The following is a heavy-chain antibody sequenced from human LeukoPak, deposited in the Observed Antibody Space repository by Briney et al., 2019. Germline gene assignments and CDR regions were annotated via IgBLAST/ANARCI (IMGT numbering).Heavy chain of an antibody. V-gene: IGHV4-34*01. CDR2: INHRGSP. D-gene: IGHD6-13*01. J-gene: IGHJ4*02. Sequence: SETLSLTCAVYGASFSDYYWSWIRQPPGKGLEWIGEINHRGSPIYNPSLKSRVTISVDTSQNHFSLKLTSVTAADTAVYYCARETAAAGRGGFDYWGQGTLATVSS. CDR1: GASFSDYY. CDR3: ARETAAAGRGGFDY.